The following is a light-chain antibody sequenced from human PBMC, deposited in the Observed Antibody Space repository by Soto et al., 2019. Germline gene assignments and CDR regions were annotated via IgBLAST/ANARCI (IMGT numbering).Light chain of an antibody. J-gene: IGKJ2*01. CDR3: QQYNSYGT. CDR2: DAS. Sequence: DIQMTQSPSTLSASVGDRVTITCRASQSIXSSLAWYQQKPGKGPKLLIYDASTLESGVPSRFSGSGFGTEFALTISSLQPDDFATFYCQQYNSYGTFGQGTKLEIK. CDR1: QSIXSS. V-gene: IGKV1-5*01.